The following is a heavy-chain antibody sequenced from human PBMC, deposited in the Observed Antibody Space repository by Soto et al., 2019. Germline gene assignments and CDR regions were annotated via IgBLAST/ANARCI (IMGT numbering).Heavy chain of an antibody. CDR1: GVSISSYF. Sequence: PSETLSLTCSVSGVSISSYFWSWIRQPPGRGLEWIGYTYHRGSTNYSPSLKSRVAISLDTSENQFSLKVISVTAADTAVYYCARIGGYHGPLDYWGQGTPVTVSS. CDR2: TYHRGST. CDR3: ARIGGYHGPLDY. J-gene: IGHJ4*02. D-gene: IGHD3-16*02. V-gene: IGHV4-59*01.